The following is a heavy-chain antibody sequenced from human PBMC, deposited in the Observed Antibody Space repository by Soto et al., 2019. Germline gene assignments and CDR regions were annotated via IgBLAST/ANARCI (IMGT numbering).Heavy chain of an antibody. D-gene: IGHD6-13*01. Sequence: ASVKVSCRASGYTFTSYARRGVRQAPGQRLEWMGWINAGNGNTKYSQKFQGRVTITRDTSASTAYMELSSLRSEDTAVYYCARDNAAAGKWWFDPWGPGTLVTFSS. CDR3: ARDNAAAGKWWFDP. CDR2: INAGNGNT. J-gene: IGHJ5*02. CDR1: GYTFTSYA. V-gene: IGHV1-3*01.